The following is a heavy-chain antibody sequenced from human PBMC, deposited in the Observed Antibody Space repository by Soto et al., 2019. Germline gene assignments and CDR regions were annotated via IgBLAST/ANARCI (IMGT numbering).Heavy chain of an antibody. J-gene: IGHJ1*01. CDR2: IHPSGDT. V-gene: IGHV1-46*01. CDR1: GYKFTTYF. CDR3: VRGYCTTSPCSRAFQF. D-gene: IGHD2-15*01. Sequence: ASVKVSCKASGYKFTTYFIHWVRQAPGQGLEWMGMIHPSGDTGYAQKFRGRVTMTIDTSTTTAYMELRNLTSEDTAVYFSVRGYCTTSPCSRAFQFWGQGTLVTVSS.